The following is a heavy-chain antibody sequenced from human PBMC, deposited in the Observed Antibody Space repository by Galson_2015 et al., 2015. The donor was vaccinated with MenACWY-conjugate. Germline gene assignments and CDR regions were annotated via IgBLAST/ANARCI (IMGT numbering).Heavy chain of an antibody. J-gene: IGHJ5*02. V-gene: IGHV3-15*01. D-gene: IGHD2-15*01. CDR3: TRDRDVGGSRWWFDP. CDR1: GLTFSNVW. Sequence: SLRLSCAASGLTFSNVWMNWVRQAPGKGLEWVARIKCRTGGGTTDYATPVKGRFTILRDDSAKKLYLQMNSLKIEDTAMYFCTRDRDVGGSRWWFDPWGQGTLVTVSS. CDR2: IKCRTGGGTT.